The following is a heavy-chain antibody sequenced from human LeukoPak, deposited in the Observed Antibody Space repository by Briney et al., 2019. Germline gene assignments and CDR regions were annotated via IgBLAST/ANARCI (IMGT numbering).Heavy chain of an antibody. V-gene: IGHV3-9*01. CDR2: ISWNSGSI. D-gene: IGHD1-26*01. CDR3: AKEASGVGANDAFDI. Sequence: GRSLRLSCAASGFTFDDYAMHWVRQAPGKGLEWVSGISWNSGSIGYADSVKGRFTISRDNAKNSLYLQMNSLRAEDTALYYCAKEASGVGANDAFDIWGQGTMVTVSS. J-gene: IGHJ3*02. CDR1: GFTFDDYA.